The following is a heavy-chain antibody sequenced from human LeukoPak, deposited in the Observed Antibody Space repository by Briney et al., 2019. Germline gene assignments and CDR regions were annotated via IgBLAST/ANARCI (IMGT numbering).Heavy chain of an antibody. CDR1: GFTLTDYS. J-gene: IGHJ6*03. Sequence: VKPGGSLRLSCAASGFTLTDYSMTWVRQAPGKGLEWVSSISTVSTYTFYSDSVKGRFTISRDNRKNTLYLQMSSLSAEDTAVYYCARDGSGFYYYYYMDVWGRGTAVTVSS. D-gene: IGHD6-25*01. CDR2: ISTVSTYT. CDR3: ARDGSGFYYYYYMDV. V-gene: IGHV3-21*01.